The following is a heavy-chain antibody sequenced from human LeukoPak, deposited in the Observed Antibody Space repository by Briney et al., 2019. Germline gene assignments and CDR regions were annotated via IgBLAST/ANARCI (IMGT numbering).Heavy chain of an antibody. CDR1: GGSIISGAYY. V-gene: IGHV4-31*03. CDR3: AGDSGNSAFDY. D-gene: IGHD4-23*01. CDR2: VHYSGST. J-gene: IGHJ4*02. Sequence: SETLSLTCTVSGGSIISGAYYWSWIRQHPGKGLEWIAYVHYSGSTYYNPSLKSRFTISVDTSQNQSSLKLRSVTAADTAVYYCAGDSGNSAFDYWGQGTLVTVAS.